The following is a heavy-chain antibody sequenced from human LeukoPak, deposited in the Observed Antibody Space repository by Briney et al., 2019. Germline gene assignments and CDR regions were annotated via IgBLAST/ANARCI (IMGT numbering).Heavy chain of an antibody. CDR3: ARAGNGYYPFDY. D-gene: IGHD3-22*01. V-gene: IGHV4-59*01. J-gene: IGHJ4*02. CDR2: VFHSGST. Sequence: SETLSLTCTVSGDSISTYYWSWIRQPPGKGLEWIGYVFHSGSTNYNPSLKSRVTILVDTSKNQFSPILTSVTAADTAVYYCARAGNGYYPFDYWGQGTLVTVSS. CDR1: GDSISTYY.